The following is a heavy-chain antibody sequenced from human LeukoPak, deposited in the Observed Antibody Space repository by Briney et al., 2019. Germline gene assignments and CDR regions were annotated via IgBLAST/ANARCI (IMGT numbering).Heavy chain of an antibody. CDR3: VRLGGFGELSYYNWFDR. V-gene: IGHV4-59*08. CDR2: IYYSGSP. J-gene: IGHJ5*02. D-gene: IGHD3-10*01. Sequence: SETLSLTCTVSGVSLNSYYWSCIRQPPGKRLEWFGYIYYSGSPKYHPSLKTRVTISVDTSKHQFSMKLSSETVAAPPAYYCVRLGGFGELSYYNWFDRWGQGTLVTVSS. CDR1: GVSLNSYY.